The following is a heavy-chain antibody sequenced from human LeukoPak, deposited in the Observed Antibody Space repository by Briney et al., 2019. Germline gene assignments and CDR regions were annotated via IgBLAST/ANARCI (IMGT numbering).Heavy chain of an antibody. CDR2: NSAYNGNT. CDR1: GYTFTSYG. Sequence: ASVRVSCKASGYTFTSYGTSWVRQAPGQGLEWMGWNSAYNGNTNYAQKLQGRVTMTTDTSTSRAYMELRSLRSDDTAVYYCARGGYHNWFDPWGQGTLVTVSS. CDR3: ARGGYHNWFDP. J-gene: IGHJ5*02. D-gene: IGHD3-16*02. V-gene: IGHV1-18*01.